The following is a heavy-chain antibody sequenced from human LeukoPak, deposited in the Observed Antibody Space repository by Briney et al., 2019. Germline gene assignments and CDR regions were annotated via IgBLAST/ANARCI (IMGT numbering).Heavy chain of an antibody. CDR1: GFTVSSNY. D-gene: IGHD3-10*01. V-gene: IGHV3-66*01. CDR3: ARVLLWFGELMGAFDI. CDR2: IYSGVST. J-gene: IGHJ3*02. Sequence: GGSLRLSCAASGFTVSSNYMSWVRQAPGKWLEWVSVIYSGVSTYYADSVKGRFTISRDNSKNTLYLQMKSLRAEDTAVYYCARVLLWFGELMGAFDIWGQGTMVTVSS.